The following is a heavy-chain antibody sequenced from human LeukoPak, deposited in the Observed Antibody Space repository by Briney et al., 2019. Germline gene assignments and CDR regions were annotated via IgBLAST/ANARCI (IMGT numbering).Heavy chain of an antibody. Sequence: SETLSLTCTVSGGSISRYYWSWIRQPAGKGLEWIGRIYTSGSTNYNPSLKSRVTMSVDTSKNQFSLKLSSVTAADTAVYYCASESGWYSLSVFDYWGQGTLVTVSS. CDR2: IYTSGST. V-gene: IGHV4-4*07. D-gene: IGHD6-19*01. J-gene: IGHJ4*02. CDR3: ASESGWYSLSVFDY. CDR1: GGSISRYY.